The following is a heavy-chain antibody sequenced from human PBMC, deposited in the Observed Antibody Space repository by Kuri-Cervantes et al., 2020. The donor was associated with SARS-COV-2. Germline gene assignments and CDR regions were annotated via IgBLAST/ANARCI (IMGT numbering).Heavy chain of an antibody. D-gene: IGHD3-22*01. Sequence: ASVKVSCKASGYTFTTYGISWVRQAPGQGLEWMGWIKTSNGHTNYAQKFQGRVTMTTDTSTSTAYMELRSLRSDDTAVYYCARVSTYYGSSGSYEGDWAEYFQHWGQGTLVTDSS. J-gene: IGHJ1*01. V-gene: IGHV1-18*04. CDR3: ARVSTYYGSSGSYEGDWAEYFQH. CDR2: IKTSNGHT. CDR1: GYTFTTYG.